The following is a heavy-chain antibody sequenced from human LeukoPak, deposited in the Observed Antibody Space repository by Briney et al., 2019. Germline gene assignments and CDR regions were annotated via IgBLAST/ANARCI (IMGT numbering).Heavy chain of an antibody. CDR3: ARAVFSGWYFYYFDY. CDR2: IYYSGST. Sequence: PSQTLSLTCTVSGGSISSGDYYWSWIRQHPGKGLEWIGYIYYSGSTYYNPSLKSRVTISVDTSKNQFSLKLSSVTAADTAVYYCARAVFSGWYFYYFDYWGQGTLVTVSS. CDR1: GGSISSGDYY. V-gene: IGHV4-31*03. J-gene: IGHJ4*02. D-gene: IGHD6-19*01.